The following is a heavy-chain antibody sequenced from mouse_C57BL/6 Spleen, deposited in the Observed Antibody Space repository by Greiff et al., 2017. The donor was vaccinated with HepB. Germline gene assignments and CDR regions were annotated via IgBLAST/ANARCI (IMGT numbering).Heavy chain of an antibody. CDR3: ARDGVKYYFDY. Sequence: DVMLVESGGGLVKPGGSLKLSCAASGFTFSSYAMSWVRQTPEKRLEWVATISDGGSYTYYPDNVKGRFTISRDNAKNNLYLQMSHLKSEDTAMYYCARDGVKYYFDYWGQGTTLTVSS. J-gene: IGHJ2*01. CDR2: ISDGGSYT. D-gene: IGHD2-5*01. CDR1: GFTFSSYA. V-gene: IGHV5-4*01.